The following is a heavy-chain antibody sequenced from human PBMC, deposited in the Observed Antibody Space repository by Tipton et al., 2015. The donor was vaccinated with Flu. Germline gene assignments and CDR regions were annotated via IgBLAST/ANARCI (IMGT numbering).Heavy chain of an antibody. V-gene: IGHV4-59*01. CDR3: ARDTFGSPEAYCGGDSGGCGWYFDP. Sequence: TLSLTCTVSGGSISSYYWSWIRQPPGKGLEWIGYIYYSGSTNYNPSLKSRVTISVDTSKSQFSLKLCAVTAADTAVYYCARDTFGSPEAYCGGDSGGCGWYFDPWGRGTLVTVSS. D-gene: IGHD2-21*02. CDR1: GGSISSYY. J-gene: IGHJ2*01. CDR2: IYYSGST.